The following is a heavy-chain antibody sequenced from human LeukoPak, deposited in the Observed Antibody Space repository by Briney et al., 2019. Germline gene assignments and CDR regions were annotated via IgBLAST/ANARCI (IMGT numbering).Heavy chain of an antibody. Sequence: PGGSLRLSCAASGFTVSSNYMSWVRQAPGKGLEWVSVNYSGGSTYYADSVKGRFTISRDNSKNTLYLQMNSLRAEDTAVYYCARVIVPRGYFDYWGQGTLVTVSS. J-gene: IGHJ4*02. V-gene: IGHV3-66*01. D-gene: IGHD2/OR15-2a*01. CDR1: GFTVSSNY. CDR3: ARVIVPRGYFDY. CDR2: NYSGGST.